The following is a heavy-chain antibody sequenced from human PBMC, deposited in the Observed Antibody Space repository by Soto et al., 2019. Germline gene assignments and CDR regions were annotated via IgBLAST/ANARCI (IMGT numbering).Heavy chain of an antibody. Sequence: SETLSLTCTVSGGSISSSSYYWGWIRQPPGKGLEWIGSIYHSGSTYYNPSLQSRVSISVDTSKNQFSLKLTSVTAADTAVYYCARQRTTVFGVATDYWGQGTLVTVSS. CDR1: GGSISSSSYY. CDR3: ARQRTTVFGVATDY. D-gene: IGHD3-3*01. CDR2: IYHSGST. V-gene: IGHV4-39*01. J-gene: IGHJ4*02.